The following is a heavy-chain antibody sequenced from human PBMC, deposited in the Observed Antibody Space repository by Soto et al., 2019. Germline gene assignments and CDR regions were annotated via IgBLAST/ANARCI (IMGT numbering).Heavy chain of an antibody. CDR1: GYTFTSYA. J-gene: IGHJ5*02. V-gene: IGHV1-3*01. Sequence: EASVKVSCKASGYTFTSYAMHWVRQAPGQRLEWMGWINAGNGNTKYSQKFQGRVTITRDTSASTAYMELSSLRSEDTAVYYCSLTTVTTSGVPWFDPWGQGTLVTVSS. CDR2: INAGNGNT. D-gene: IGHD4-4*01. CDR3: SLTTVTTSGVPWFDP.